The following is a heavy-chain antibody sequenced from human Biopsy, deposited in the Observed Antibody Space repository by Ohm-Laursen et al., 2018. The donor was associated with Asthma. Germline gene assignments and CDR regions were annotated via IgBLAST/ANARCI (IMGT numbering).Heavy chain of an antibody. V-gene: IGHV3-30-3*01. CDR1: GFTFSSYA. Sequence: SLRLSCAASGFTFSSYAMHWVRQAPGKGLEWVAVISYDGSNKYYADSVRGRFTISRDNSKNTLYLQMNSLRVEDTAVYYCARGDWYGSASNGCWGQGTLVTVSA. J-gene: IGHJ4*02. D-gene: IGHD6-6*01. CDR2: ISYDGSNK. CDR3: ARGDWYGSASNGC.